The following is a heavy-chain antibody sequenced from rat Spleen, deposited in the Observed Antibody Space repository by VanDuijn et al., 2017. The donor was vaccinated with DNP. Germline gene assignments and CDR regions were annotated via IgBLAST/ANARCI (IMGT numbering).Heavy chain of an antibody. CDR1: GFTFSNYD. J-gene: IGHJ4*01. CDR2: ISTSGGST. CDR3: ARRGRGYRDAMDA. Sequence: EVQLVESGGGLVQPGRSLKLSCAASGFTFSNYDMAWVRQAPTKGLEWVASISTSGGSTYYRDSVKGRFTVSRDNAKSTLYLQMDSLRSEDTATYYCARRGRGYRDAMDAWGQGTSVTVSS. D-gene: IGHD1-11*01. V-gene: IGHV5-25*01.